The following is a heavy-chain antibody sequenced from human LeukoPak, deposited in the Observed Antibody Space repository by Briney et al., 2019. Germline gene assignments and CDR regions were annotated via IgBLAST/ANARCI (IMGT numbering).Heavy chain of an antibody. J-gene: IGHJ3*02. CDR3: ARASGDLRFLEWLSSVGAFDI. CDR2: IYYSGST. Sequence: PSETLSLTCTVSGGSISSYYWSWIRQPPGKGLEWIGYIYYSGSTNYNPSLKSRVTISVDTSKNQFSLKLSSVTAADSAVYYCARASGDLRFLEWLSSVGAFDIWGQGTMVTVSS. D-gene: IGHD3-3*01. V-gene: IGHV4-59*08. CDR1: GGSISSYY.